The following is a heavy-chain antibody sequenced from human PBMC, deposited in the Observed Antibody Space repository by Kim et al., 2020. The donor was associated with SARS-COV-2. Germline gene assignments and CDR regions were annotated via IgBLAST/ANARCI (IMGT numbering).Heavy chain of an antibody. Sequence: SETLSLTCTVSGGSISSSSYYWGWIRQPPGKGLEWIGSIYYSGSTYYNPSLKSRVTISVDTSKNQFSLKLSSVTAADTAVYYCARLRAVAGNWLNWYFDLWGRGTLVTVSS. CDR1: GGSISSSSYY. V-gene: IGHV4-39*01. D-gene: IGHD6-19*01. CDR2: IYYSGST. CDR3: ARLRAVAGNWLNWYFDL. J-gene: IGHJ2*01.